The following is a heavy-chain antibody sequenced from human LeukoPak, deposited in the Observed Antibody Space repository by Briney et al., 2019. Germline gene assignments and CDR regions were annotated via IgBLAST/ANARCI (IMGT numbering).Heavy chain of an antibody. J-gene: IGHJ6*02. V-gene: IGHV3-48*03. Sequence: ARGCLRLSCASSGFTFSSYEMNWVRQAPGKGLELVSYISDSGSSIYLADSVKGRFTISRDNAKNSLYLQMNGLRDEDTAVYYCARRLPYYGMDGWGQGTTVTVSS. CDR3: ARRLPYYGMDG. CDR1: GFTFSSYE. CDR2: ISDSGSSI.